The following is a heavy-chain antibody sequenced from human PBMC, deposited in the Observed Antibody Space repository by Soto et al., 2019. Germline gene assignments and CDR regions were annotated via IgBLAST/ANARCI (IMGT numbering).Heavy chain of an antibody. D-gene: IGHD3-9*01. CDR2: IKQDGSEK. Sequence: EMQLVESGGGLVQPGGSLRLSCAASGSIFDRYWMNWVRQAPGKGLEWVANIKQDGSEKNYVGSVGSRFTISRDNGRSSLYLQMNSLGVEDKAIYYCAREPRFWTGTTDAFDIWGQGTMVTVSS. CDR1: GSIFDRYW. J-gene: IGHJ3*02. V-gene: IGHV3-7*05. CDR3: AREPRFWTGTTDAFDI.